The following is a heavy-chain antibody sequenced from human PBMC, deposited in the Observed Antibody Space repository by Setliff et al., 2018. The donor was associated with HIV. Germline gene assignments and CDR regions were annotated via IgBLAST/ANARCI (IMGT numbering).Heavy chain of an antibody. V-gene: IGHV4-34*01. CDR2: INHSGST. D-gene: IGHD4-17*01. CDR3: ARGGRSTVTQWAWFDP. CDR1: GGSFSDYY. J-gene: IGHJ5*02. Sequence: SETLSLTCAVYGGSFSDYYWSWIRQPPGKGLEWIGEINHSGSTNYNPSLKSRVTISVDTSKNQFSLKLSSVTAADTAVYYCARGGRSTVTQWAWFDPWGQGTLVTVSS.